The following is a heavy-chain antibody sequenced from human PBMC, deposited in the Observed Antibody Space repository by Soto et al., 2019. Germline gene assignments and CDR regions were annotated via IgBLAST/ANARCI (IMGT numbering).Heavy chain of an antibody. D-gene: IGHD4-17*01. J-gene: IGHJ5*01. CDR1: GAIFSSYA. V-gene: IGHV1-69*13. CDR3: ARARYGDFVTWLES. CDR2: IIPIFATP. Sequence: SVKVSCKASGAIFSSYAVSWVRQVPGQGLEWMGGIIPIFATPKYGHKFQDRVTITADESTSTAYMELSSLRSDDTAVYYCARARYGDFVTWLESGGQETPFTVS.